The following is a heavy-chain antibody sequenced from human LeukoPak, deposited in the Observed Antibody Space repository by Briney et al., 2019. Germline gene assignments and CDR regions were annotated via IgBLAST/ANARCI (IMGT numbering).Heavy chain of an antibody. CDR2: IKSKTDGGTT. J-gene: IGHJ6*02. CDR3: AKDIGRVRGYYYYGMDV. CDR1: GFTFSNAW. Sequence: GGSLRLSCAASGFTFSNAWMSWVRQALGKGLEWVGRIKSKTDGGTTDYAAPVKGRFTISRDDSKNTLYLQMNSLRAEDTAVYYCAKDIGRVRGYYYYGMDVWGQGTTVTVSS. V-gene: IGHV3-15*01. D-gene: IGHD3-10*01.